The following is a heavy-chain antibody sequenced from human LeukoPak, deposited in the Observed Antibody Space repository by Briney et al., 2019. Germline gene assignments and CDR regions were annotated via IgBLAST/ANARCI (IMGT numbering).Heavy chain of an antibody. CDR1: GFTVSSNY. Sequence: AGGSLRLSCAASGFTVSSNYMSWVRPAPGKGLEWVSVIYSGGYTYYADSVKGRFTISRDNSKNTLYLQINRLRAEDTAVYYCARDRGSGLDYWGQGTLVTVSS. CDR3: ARDRGSGLDY. J-gene: IGHJ4*02. D-gene: IGHD3-16*01. CDR2: IYSGGYT. V-gene: IGHV3-66*01.